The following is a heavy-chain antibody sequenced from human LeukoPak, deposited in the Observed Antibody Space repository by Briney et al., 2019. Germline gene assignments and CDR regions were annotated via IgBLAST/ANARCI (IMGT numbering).Heavy chain of an antibody. CDR3: ARGRAAGGTTVVSPQTFDY. V-gene: IGHV1-69*05. CDR2: IIPLFGTA. J-gene: IGHJ4*02. D-gene: IGHD4-23*01. CDR1: VRTFNLYA. Sequence: SVTVPYKASVRTFNLYALIWVRQAPAKGLEGMGGIIPLFGTAHFAQKFQGRVTITTEESTSTAYMELSSLRSEDAAVYYCARGRAAGGTTVVSPQTFDYWGQGTQVSVSS.